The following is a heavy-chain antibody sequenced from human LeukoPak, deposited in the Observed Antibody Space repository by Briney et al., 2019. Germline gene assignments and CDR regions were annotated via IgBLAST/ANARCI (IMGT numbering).Heavy chain of an antibody. D-gene: IGHD3-22*01. CDR2: IYSGGST. J-gene: IGHJ4*02. V-gene: IGHV3-53*01. Sequence: PGGSLRLSCAASGFTVSSNYMSWVRQAPGKGLEWVSVIYSGGSTYYADSVKGRFTISRDNSKNTLYLQTNSLRAEDTAVYYCARDYDSSGYYLFGGQGTLVTVSS. CDR3: ARDYDSSGYYLF. CDR1: GFTVSSNY.